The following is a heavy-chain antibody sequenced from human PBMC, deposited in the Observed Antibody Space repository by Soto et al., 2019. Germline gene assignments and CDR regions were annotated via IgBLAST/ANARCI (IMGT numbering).Heavy chain of an antibody. CDR3: ARPNLSTGPFDY. V-gene: IGHV1-46*01. Sequence: ASVRVSCKASGYTFTSYYMHWVRQAPGQGLEWMGIINPSGGSTSYAQKFQGRVTMTRDTSTSTVYMELSSLRSEDTAVYYCARPNLSTGPFDYWGQGTLVTVSS. D-gene: IGHD3-10*01. CDR2: INPSGGST. J-gene: IGHJ4*02. CDR1: GYTFTSYY.